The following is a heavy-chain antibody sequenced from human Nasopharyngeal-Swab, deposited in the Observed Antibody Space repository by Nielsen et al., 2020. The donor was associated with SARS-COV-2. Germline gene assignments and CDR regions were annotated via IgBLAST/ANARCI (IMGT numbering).Heavy chain of an antibody. Sequence: SETLSLTCTVSGGSISSGGYYWSWIRQHPGKGLEWIGYIYYSGSTYYNPSLKSRVTISVDTSKNQFSLKLSSVTAADTAVYYCARDGRAPRYYDILTGNHYYYYYGMDVWGQGTTVTVSS. J-gene: IGHJ6*02. D-gene: IGHD3-9*01. V-gene: IGHV4-31*03. CDR3: ARDGRAPRYYDILTGNHYYYYYGMDV. CDR2: IYYSGST. CDR1: GGSISSGGYY.